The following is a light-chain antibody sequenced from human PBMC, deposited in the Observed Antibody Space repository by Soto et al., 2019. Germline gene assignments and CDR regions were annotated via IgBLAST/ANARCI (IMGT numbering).Light chain of an antibody. Sequence: ALTQPASVSGSPGQSITISCTGTSSDVGGYNYVSWYQQHPGKAPKLMIYDVSNRPSGVSNRFSGSKSGNTASLTISGLQAEDGADYSCSSYTSSSLFFVFGTGTKVTVL. CDR3: SSYTSSSLFFV. J-gene: IGLJ1*01. V-gene: IGLV2-14*01. CDR1: SSDVGGYNY. CDR2: DVS.